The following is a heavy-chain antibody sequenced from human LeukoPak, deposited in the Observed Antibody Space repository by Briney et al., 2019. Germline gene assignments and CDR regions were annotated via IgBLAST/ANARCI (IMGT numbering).Heavy chain of an antibody. J-gene: IGHJ4*02. CDR2: INPNGDGT. CDR3: ARTILLGVSDY. D-gene: IGHD3-16*01. CDR1: GYTFTGYY. V-gene: IGHV1-2*02. Sequence: ASVKVSCKASGYTFTGYYMHWVRQAPGQGLEWMGWINPNGDGTNYAQKFQGRVTMTRDTSISTAYMELSRLRSDDTAVYYCARTILLGVSDYWGQGTLVTVSS.